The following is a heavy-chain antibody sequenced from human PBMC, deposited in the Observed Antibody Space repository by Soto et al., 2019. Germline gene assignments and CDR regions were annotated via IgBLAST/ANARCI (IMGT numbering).Heavy chain of an antibody. J-gene: IGHJ4*02. CDR1: GFTFSSYG. CDR3: ARSFMVRGVINY. D-gene: IGHD3-10*01. V-gene: IGHV3-33*01. Sequence: LRLSFAASGFTFSSYGMHWVRQAPGKGLEWVAVIWYDGSNKYYADSVKGRFTISRDNSKNTLYLQMNSLRAEDTAVYYCARSFMVRGVINYWGQGTLVTVPX. CDR2: IWYDGSNK.